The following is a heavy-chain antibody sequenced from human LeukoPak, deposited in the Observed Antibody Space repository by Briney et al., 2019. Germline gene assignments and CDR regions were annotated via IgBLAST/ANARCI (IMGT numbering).Heavy chain of an antibody. Sequence: GESLKISCKGSGYSFNTYWIGWVRQMPGKGLECMGIIYPGDSEVRYSPSFQGQVTISADKSISTAYLQWSSLKASDSAMYYCARQAGHWLTHWGQGTLVTVSS. V-gene: IGHV5-51*01. CDR1: GYSFNTYW. CDR2: IYPGDSEV. J-gene: IGHJ4*02. CDR3: ARQAGHWLTH. D-gene: IGHD6-19*01.